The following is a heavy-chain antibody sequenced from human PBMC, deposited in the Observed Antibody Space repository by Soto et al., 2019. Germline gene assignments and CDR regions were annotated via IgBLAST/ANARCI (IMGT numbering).Heavy chain of an antibody. V-gene: IGHV1-69*12. CDR2: IIPIFGKV. Sequence: QVQLVQSGAEVKKPGSSVKVSCKASGGTFSNYPISWVRQDPGQGLEWMGGIIPIFGKVNYAQKFQGRVTITADESTSTAYMELSSLRSEDTAVYYCARGNHRWLQLWYFDLWGRGTLVTVSS. CDR3: ARGNHRWLQLWYFDL. D-gene: IGHD5-12*01. J-gene: IGHJ2*01. CDR1: GGTFSNYP.